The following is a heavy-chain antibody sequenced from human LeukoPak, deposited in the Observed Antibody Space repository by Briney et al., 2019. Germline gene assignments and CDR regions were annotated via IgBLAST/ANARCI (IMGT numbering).Heavy chain of an antibody. D-gene: IGHD3-10*01. J-gene: IGHJ4*02. V-gene: IGHV3-7*01. CDR3: ARDSESSSLLLWFGELVY. Sequence: GGSLRLSCAASGFPFSTYWMSWVRQAPGKGLEWVANIKQDGSEKYYVDSVKGRFTISRDNAKNSLYLQMNSLRAEDTAVYYCARDSESSSLLLWFGELVYWGQGTLVTVSS. CDR2: IKQDGSEK. CDR1: GFPFSTYW.